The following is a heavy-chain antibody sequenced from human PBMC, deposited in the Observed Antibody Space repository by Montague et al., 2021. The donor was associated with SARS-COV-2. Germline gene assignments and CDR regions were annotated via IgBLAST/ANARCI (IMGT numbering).Heavy chain of an antibody. CDR1: GFAFNNFA. CDR3: AKQPGAGAVVYWYFDL. CDR2: IFGSGAGT. J-gene: IGHJ2*01. Sequence: SLRLSCAASGFAFNNFAMTWVRQPPGTGLEWVSSIFGSGAGTYYADSVKGRFTISRDNSRNAVYLQMNSLRSEDTAKYYCAKQPGAGAVVYWYFDLWGRGTVVSVSS. D-gene: IGHD6-19*01. V-gene: IGHV3-23*01.